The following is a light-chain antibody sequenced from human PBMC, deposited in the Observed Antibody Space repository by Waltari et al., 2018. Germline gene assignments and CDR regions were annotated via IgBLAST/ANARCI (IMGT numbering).Light chain of an antibody. CDR1: SSDVGKYNL. Sequence: QSALTQPASVSGSPGQSITISCTGTSSDVGKYNLVSWYQQHPGEVPKPMIYEVTKRPSVVSDLFSGSKSGNTASLTISGLQADDEADYFCCSFAGRGFSVIFGGGTKLTVL. V-gene: IGLV2-23*02. J-gene: IGLJ2*01. CDR3: CSFAGRGFSVI. CDR2: EVT.